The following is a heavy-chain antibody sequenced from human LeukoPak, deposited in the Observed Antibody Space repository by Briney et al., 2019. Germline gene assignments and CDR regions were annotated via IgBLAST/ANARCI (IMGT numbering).Heavy chain of an antibody. D-gene: IGHD5-24*01. CDR2: INHSGST. V-gene: IGHV4-34*01. J-gene: IGHJ4*02. CDR1: GGSFSGYY. Sequence: SETLSLTCAVYGGSFSGYYWSWIRQPPGKGLEWIGEINHSGSTNYNPSLKSRVTISVDTSKNQFSLKLSSVTAADTAVYYCARNRDGCNSFDYWGQGTLVTVSS. CDR3: ARNRDGCNSFDY.